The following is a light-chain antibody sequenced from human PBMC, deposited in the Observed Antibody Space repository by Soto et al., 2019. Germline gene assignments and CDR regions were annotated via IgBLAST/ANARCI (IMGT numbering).Light chain of an antibody. J-gene: IGKJ1*01. Sequence: IWMTQSPSLLSASTGDRVTISCRASQSIDSWSAWYQQKPGKAPRLLIFDASTLESGVPSRFGGSGAGTEFTLTISSLQPDDSATYYCQQYYFYPWTFGQGTKVDIK. V-gene: IGKV1-5*01. CDR1: QSIDSW. CDR3: QQYYFYPWT. CDR2: DAS.